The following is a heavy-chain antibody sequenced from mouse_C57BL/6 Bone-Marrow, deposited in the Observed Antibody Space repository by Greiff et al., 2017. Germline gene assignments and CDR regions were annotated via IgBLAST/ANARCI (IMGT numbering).Heavy chain of an antibody. CDR1: GYTFTSYW. D-gene: IGHD1-1*01. V-gene: IGHV1-69*01. CDR2: IDPSDSYT. CDR3: ARRGDYYGSSYWYFDV. J-gene: IGHJ1*03. Sequence: QVQLQQPGAELVMPGASVKLSCKASGYTFTSYWMHWVKQRPGQGLEWIGEIDPSDSYTNYTQKFKGKSTLTVDKSSSTAYMQLSSLTSEDSAVYYCARRGDYYGSSYWYFDVWGTGTTVTVSS.